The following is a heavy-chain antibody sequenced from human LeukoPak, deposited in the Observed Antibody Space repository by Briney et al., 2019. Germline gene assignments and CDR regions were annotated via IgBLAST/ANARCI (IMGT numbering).Heavy chain of an antibody. CDR1: GFTFSSYE. CDR2: ISSSDSTI. V-gene: IGHV3-48*03. J-gene: IGHJ4*02. Sequence: PGGSLRLSCAASGFTFSSYERNWVRQAPGKGLEWVSYISSSDSTIYYADSVKGRFTIYRDNAKNSLYLQMNSLRAGDTAVYYCARTIEMATISYFDYWGQGTLVTVSS. CDR3: ARTIEMATISYFDY. D-gene: IGHD5-24*01.